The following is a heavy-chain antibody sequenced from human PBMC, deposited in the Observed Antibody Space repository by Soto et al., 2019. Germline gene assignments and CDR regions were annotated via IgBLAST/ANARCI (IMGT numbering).Heavy chain of an antibody. D-gene: IGHD6-19*01. CDR1: GFTFSSYA. Sequence: GSLRLSCSASGFTFSSYAMHWVRQAPGKGLEYVSAISSNGGSTYYADSVKGRFTISRDNSKNTLYLQMSSLRAEDTAVYYCVKDAYSSGWRYYYYYYGMDVWGQGTTVTVSS. CDR3: VKDAYSSGWRYYYYYYGMDV. J-gene: IGHJ6*02. V-gene: IGHV3-64D*06. CDR2: ISSNGGST.